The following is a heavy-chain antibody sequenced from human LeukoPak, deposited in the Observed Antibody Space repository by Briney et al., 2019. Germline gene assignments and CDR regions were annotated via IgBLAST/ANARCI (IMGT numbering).Heavy chain of an antibody. CDR3: AKHMRATNTYSFFGMDV. D-gene: IGHD1-26*01. CDR2: INWNGGGT. Sequence: GGSLRLSCAATGFTFKDYGMHWVRQPPGRGLEWVSSINWNGGGTDYADSVKGRFTISRDNAKNSLYLQLSSLRPEDTALYYCAKHMRATNTYSFFGMDVWGQGTTVTVSS. V-gene: IGHV3-9*01. J-gene: IGHJ6*02. CDR1: GFTFKDYG.